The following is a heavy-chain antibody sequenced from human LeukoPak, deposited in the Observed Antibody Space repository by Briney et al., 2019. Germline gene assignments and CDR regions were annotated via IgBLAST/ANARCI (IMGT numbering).Heavy chain of an antibody. Sequence: GGSLRLSCAASGFTFSNYAMSWVRQAPGKGLEWVSGIGGSGGSTDYAESVKGRFTISRDNSRNTLYLQMNSLRAEDTAVYYCARSPMVYAPIGYWGQGTLVTVSS. J-gene: IGHJ4*02. D-gene: IGHD2-8*01. CDR1: GFTFSNYA. V-gene: IGHV3-23*01. CDR3: ARSPMVYAPIGY. CDR2: IGGSGGST.